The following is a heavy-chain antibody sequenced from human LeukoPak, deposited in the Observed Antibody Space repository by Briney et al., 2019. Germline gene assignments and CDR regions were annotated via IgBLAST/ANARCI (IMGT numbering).Heavy chain of an antibody. V-gene: IGHV3-7*01. CDR2: INQDGSDI. J-gene: IGHJ4*02. CDR3: ATDRDNSDWQKRFDS. CDR1: GFTFSTYW. Sequence: GGSLRLSCAASGFTFSTYWMSWYRQAPGKGLEGVGNINQDGSDINYVDSVRGRFTISRDNAKNSLHLQMNSLRAEDTAVYYCATDRDNSDWQKRFDSWGQGTLVTVSS. D-gene: IGHD2-21*02.